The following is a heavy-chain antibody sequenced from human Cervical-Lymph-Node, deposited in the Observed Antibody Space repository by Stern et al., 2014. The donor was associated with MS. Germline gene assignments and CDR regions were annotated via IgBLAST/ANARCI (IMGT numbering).Heavy chain of an antibody. CDR3: ARALEGANWVDF. D-gene: IGHD1-26*01. CDR1: GFILNKHS. V-gene: IGHV3-21*01. Sequence: VQLQQSGGGLVKPGGSLSLSCATSGFILNKHSMNWVRQAPGKGLEWVAYISSSSAYIYYADSVKGRFTISRDNANKSLHLQMDSLRAEDTAVYYCARALEGANWVDFWGQGTLVTVSS. J-gene: IGHJ4*02. CDR2: ISSSSAYI.